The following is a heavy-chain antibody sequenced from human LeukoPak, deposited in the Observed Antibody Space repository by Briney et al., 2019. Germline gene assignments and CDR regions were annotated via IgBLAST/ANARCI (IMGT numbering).Heavy chain of an antibody. J-gene: IGHJ4*02. CDR1: GGSISSSNW. V-gene: IGHV4-4*02. CDR3: ARGRSGRREYYFDY. CDR2: IYHSGST. Sequence: SETLSLTCAVSGGSISSSNWWSWVRQPPGKGLEWIGEIYHSGSTNYNPSLKSRVTISVDKSKNQFSLKLSSVTAADTAVYYCARGRSGRREYYFDYWGQGTLVTVSS. D-gene: IGHD3-3*01.